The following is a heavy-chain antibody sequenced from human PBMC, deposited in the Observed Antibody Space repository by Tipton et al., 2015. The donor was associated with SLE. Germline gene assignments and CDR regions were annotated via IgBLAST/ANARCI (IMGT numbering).Heavy chain of an antibody. J-gene: IGHJ4*02. V-gene: IGHV3-49*04. D-gene: IGHD6-13*01. Sequence: SLRLSCTTSGFTFGDYAVSWVRQAPGKGLAWVGFVRSKVYDGTAEYAASVEDRFTISRDESKSVAYLQMDSLKSEDTAVYYCTRMAAAVDESDFDYWGQGMLVTVSS. CDR2: VRSKVYDGTA. CDR3: TRMAAAVDESDFDY. CDR1: GFTFGDYA.